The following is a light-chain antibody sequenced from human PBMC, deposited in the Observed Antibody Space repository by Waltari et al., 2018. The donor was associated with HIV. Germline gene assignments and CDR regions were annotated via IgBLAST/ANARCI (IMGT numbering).Light chain of an antibody. V-gene: IGLV2-23*02. CDR3: NSYATGSAWV. J-gene: IGLJ3*02. CDR2: EVT. CDR1: SSDVGRYNL. Sequence: SALTQPASVSGSPGQSITISCTGTSSDVGRYNLVSWYQQHPGKAPKLMIYEVTKRPSGVSNRFSGSKSGNTASLTISGLQAEDEADYYCNSYATGSAWVFGGGTKLTVL.